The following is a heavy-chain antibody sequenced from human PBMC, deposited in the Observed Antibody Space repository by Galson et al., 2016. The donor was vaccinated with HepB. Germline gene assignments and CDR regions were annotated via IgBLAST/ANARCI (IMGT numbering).Heavy chain of an antibody. CDR2: LMHVGGEK. CDR3: ARGYYNAMDV. CDR1: GIIFRSNN. Sequence: SLRLSCAASGIIFRSNNMHWVRQAPGKGLEWVAVLMHVGGEKDYGDSVKGRFTISRDDSKNTLHLQMNSLRGDDTAVYYCARGYYNAMDVWGQGATVTVSS. J-gene: IGHJ6*02. V-gene: IGHV3-30-3*01.